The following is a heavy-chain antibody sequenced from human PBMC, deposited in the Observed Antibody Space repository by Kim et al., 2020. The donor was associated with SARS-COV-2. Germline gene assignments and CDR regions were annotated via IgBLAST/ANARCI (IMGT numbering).Heavy chain of an antibody. Sequence: GGSLRLSCAASGFTFSSYAMSWVRQAPGKGLEWVSAISGSGGSTYYADSVKGRFTISRDNSKNTLYLQMNSLRAEDTAVYYCAKRVYYYDSSGYYEPDYWGQGTLVTVSS. CDR3: AKRVYYYDSSGYYEPDY. CDR2: ISGSGGST. CDR1: GFTFSSYA. D-gene: IGHD3-22*01. J-gene: IGHJ4*02. V-gene: IGHV3-23*01.